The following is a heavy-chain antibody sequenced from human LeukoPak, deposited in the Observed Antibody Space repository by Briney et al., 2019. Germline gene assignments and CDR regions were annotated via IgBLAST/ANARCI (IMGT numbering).Heavy chain of an antibody. Sequence: SETLSLTCTVSGGSISSDYWSWIRQPAGKGLEWIGRIYTSGSTNYNPSLKSRVTMSVDTSKNQFSLKLSSVTAADTAVYYCARDRDSSGYYYVRAFDIWGQGTMVTVSS. J-gene: IGHJ3*02. CDR1: GGSISSDY. CDR2: IYTSGST. V-gene: IGHV4-4*07. CDR3: ARDRDSSGYYYVRAFDI. D-gene: IGHD3-22*01.